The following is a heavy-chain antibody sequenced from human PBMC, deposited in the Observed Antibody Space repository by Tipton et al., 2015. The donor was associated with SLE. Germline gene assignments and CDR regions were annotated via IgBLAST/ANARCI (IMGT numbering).Heavy chain of an antibody. Sequence: TLSLTCTVSGASVSSSAYYWGWIRQPPGKGLEWIGTFYYGGRTFYNPSLKSRVTLLLDTSKNQFSLYLSSVTAADTALYYCTGALDTTMGPFDYWGQGTLVTVSS. CDR1: GASVSSSAYY. V-gene: IGHV4-39*07. CDR2: FYYGGRT. D-gene: IGHD5-18*01. J-gene: IGHJ4*02. CDR3: TGALDTTMGPFDY.